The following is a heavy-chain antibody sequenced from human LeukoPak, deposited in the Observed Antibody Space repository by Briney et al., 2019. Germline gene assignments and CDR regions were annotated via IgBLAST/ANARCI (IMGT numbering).Heavy chain of an antibody. Sequence: SETLSLTCTVSGGSISIYYWSWIRQPPGKGLEWIGYIYYSGSTNYNPSLKSRVTISVDTSKNQFSLKLSSVTAADTAVYYCARHFSSSWYFDYWGQGTLVTVSS. D-gene: IGHD6-13*01. CDR1: GGSISIYY. V-gene: IGHV4-59*08. J-gene: IGHJ4*02. CDR2: IYYSGST. CDR3: ARHFSSSWYFDY.